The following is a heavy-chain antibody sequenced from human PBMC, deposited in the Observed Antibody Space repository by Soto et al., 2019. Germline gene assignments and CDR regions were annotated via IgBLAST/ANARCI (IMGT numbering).Heavy chain of an antibody. Sequence: QVQLVQSGAEVKKPGSSVKVSCKASGGTFSSYAISWVRQAPGQGLEWMGGIIPICGTANYSQKFQGRVTITADESTSTAYMELSSLRSEDTAVYYCARDRKRFGELLPQGYYYYYGMDVWGQGTTVTFSS. CDR3: ARDRKRFGELLPQGYYYYYGMDV. CDR1: GGTFSSYA. CDR2: IIPICGTA. V-gene: IGHV1-69*12. J-gene: IGHJ6*02. D-gene: IGHD3-10*01.